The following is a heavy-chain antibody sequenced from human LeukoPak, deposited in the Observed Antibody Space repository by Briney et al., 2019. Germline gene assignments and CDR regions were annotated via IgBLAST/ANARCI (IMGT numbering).Heavy chain of an antibody. Sequence: PGGSLRLSCAASGFTFSSYAMSWVRQAPGKGLEWVSAISGSGGSTYYADSVKGRFTISRDNSKNTLYLQMNSLRAEDTAVYYCAKDFVVVPAAMPGPPGGFDPWGQGTLVTVSS. J-gene: IGHJ5*02. CDR2: ISGSGGST. CDR3: AKDFVVVPAAMPGPPGGFDP. CDR1: GFTFSSYA. D-gene: IGHD2-2*01. V-gene: IGHV3-23*01.